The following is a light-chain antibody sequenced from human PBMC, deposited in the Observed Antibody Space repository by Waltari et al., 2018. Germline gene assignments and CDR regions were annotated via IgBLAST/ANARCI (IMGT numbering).Light chain of an antibody. CDR1: QDIESY. Sequence: DIQMTQSPSSLSASVGDRVTITCQASQDIESYLNWDQQEPGKAPKLLIYDSSNLEKGVPSRFSGSGSGTHFTFTINNLQPEDISTYYCQQYDSVPLTFGGGTKVEIK. CDR3: QQYDSVPLT. V-gene: IGKV1-33*01. J-gene: IGKJ4*01. CDR2: DSS.